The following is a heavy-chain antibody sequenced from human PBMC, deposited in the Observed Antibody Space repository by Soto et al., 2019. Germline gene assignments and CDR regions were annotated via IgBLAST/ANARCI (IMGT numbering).Heavy chain of an antibody. J-gene: IGHJ4*02. CDR2: ISSSSSYI. CDR1: GFTFSSYS. V-gene: IGHV3-21*01. D-gene: IGHD3-10*01. CDR3: ARGSSYYGSGSYYREDFDY. Sequence: EVQLVESGGGLVKPGGSLRLSCAASGFTFSSYSMNWVRQAPGKGLEWVSSISSSSSYIYYADSVKGRFTISRDNAKNSLYLQMNSLRAEDTAVYYCARGSSYYGSGSYYREDFDYWGQETLVTVSS.